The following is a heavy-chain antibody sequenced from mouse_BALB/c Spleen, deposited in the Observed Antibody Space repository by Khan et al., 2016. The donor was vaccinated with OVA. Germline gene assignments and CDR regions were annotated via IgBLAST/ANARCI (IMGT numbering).Heavy chain of an antibody. Sequence: EVELVESGGGLVQPGGSRKLSCAASGFTFSSYGMHWVRQAPEKGLEWVAYISGDSSTIYYADTVKGRFTISRDNPKNTLFLQMTSLMSEDTAMYYCATSYYYGYYFDYWCPGTTLTVSS. V-gene: IGHV5-17*02. CDR2: ISGDSSTI. CDR3: ATSYYYGYYFDY. J-gene: IGHJ2*01. D-gene: IGHD1-1*01. CDR1: GFTFSSYG.